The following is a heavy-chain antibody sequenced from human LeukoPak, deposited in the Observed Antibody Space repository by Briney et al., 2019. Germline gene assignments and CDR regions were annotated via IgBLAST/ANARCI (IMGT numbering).Heavy chain of an antibody. V-gene: IGHV3-48*01. CDR3: ARDRSNYDFWSGYCN. J-gene: IGHJ4*02. Sequence: GGSLRLSCAASGFTFSSYSMNWVRQAPGKGLEWVSYISSSSSTIYYADSVKGRFTISRDNAKNSLYLQMNSLRAEDTAVYYCARDRSNYDFWSGYCNWGQGTLVTVSS. D-gene: IGHD3-3*01. CDR1: GFTFSSYS. CDR2: ISSSSSTI.